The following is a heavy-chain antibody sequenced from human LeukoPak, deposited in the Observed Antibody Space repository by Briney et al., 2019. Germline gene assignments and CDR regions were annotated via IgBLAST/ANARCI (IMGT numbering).Heavy chain of an antibody. D-gene: IGHD3-10*01. V-gene: IGHV4-59*01. CDR3: ARAYYGSGSQYYYYYGMDV. CDR2: IYYSGST. J-gene: IGHJ6*02. CDR1: GGSISSYY. Sequence: SETPSLTCTVSGGSISSYYWSWIRQPPGKGLEWIGNIYYSGSTNYNPSLKSRVTISVDTSKNQFSLKLSSVTAADTAVYYCARAYYGSGSQYYYYYGMDVWGQGTTVTVSS.